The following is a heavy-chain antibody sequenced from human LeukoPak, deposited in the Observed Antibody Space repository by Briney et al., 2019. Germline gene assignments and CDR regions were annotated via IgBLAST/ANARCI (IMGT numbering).Heavy chain of an antibody. CDR2: IYYSGST. V-gene: IGHV4-59*01. D-gene: IGHD6-6*01. Sequence: SETLSLTCAVYGGSFSGYYWSWIRQPPGKGLEWIGHIYYSGSTNYSPSLRSRVTISIDTSKNQFSLKLSFVTAADTAVYYCASRIVRGSSSSFDSWGQGTLVTVSS. CDR3: ASRIVRGSSSSFDS. CDR1: GGSFSGYY. J-gene: IGHJ4*02.